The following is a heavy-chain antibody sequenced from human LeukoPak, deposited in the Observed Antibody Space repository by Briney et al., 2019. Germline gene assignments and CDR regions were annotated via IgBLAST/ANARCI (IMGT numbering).Heavy chain of an antibody. CDR1: GYTFTGYY. D-gene: IGHD3-9*01. V-gene: IGHV1-2*02. Sequence: EASVTVSCKASGYTFTGYYMHWVRQDPGQGLEWMGWINPNSGGTNYAQKFQGRVTMTRDTSISTAYMELSRLRSDDTAVYYCARDAHILTGYPRGWLADWGQGTLVTVSS. CDR2: INPNSGGT. J-gene: IGHJ4*02. CDR3: ARDAHILTGYPRGWLAD.